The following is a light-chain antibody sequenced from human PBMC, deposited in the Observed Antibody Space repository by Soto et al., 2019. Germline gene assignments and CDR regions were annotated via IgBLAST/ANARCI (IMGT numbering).Light chain of an antibody. CDR3: QQYNSYSSYT. V-gene: IGKV1-5*03. CDR2: KAS. J-gene: IGKJ2*01. Sequence: DIPMTQSPSTLSASVGDRVTITCRASQSISSWLAWYQQKPGKAPKLLIYKASSLESGVPSRFSGSVSGTEFTLTISSLQPDDFATYYCQQYNSYSSYTFGQGTKLEIK. CDR1: QSISSW.